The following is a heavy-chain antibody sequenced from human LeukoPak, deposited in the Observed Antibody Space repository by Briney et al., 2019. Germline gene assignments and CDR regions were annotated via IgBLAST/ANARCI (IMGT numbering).Heavy chain of an antibody. D-gene: IGHD3-22*01. CDR1: GYTFINYG. J-gene: IGHJ4*02. CDR3: AAGARYYDSSGYGY. Sequence: ASVKVSCKASGYTFINYGVTWVRQAPGQGLEWMGWISASNGNTNYAQKLQGRVTMTTETSTSTAYMELRSLRSEDTAVYYCAAGARYYDSSGYGYWGQGTLVTVSS. V-gene: IGHV1-18*01. CDR2: ISASNGNT.